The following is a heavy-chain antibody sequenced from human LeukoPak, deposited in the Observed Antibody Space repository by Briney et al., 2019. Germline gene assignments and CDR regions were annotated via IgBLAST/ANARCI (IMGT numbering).Heavy chain of an antibody. J-gene: IGHJ6*02. CDR1: GFTFSTYW. CDR3: VRAGTSGWDYYTYAMDV. CDR2: IKPDGSEK. V-gene: IGHV3-7*01. Sequence: GGSLRLSCAASGFTFSTYWMSWVRQAPGKGLEWVANIKPDGSEKYYVDSVEGRFTISRDNAKNSLYLQMNSLRAEDTAIYYCVRAGTSGWDYYTYAMDVWGQGTTVTVSS. D-gene: IGHD6-19*01.